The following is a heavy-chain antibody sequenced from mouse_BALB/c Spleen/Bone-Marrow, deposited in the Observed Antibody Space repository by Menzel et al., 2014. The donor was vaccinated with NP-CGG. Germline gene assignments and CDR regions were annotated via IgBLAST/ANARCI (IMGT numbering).Heavy chain of an antibody. D-gene: IGHD3-3*01. CDR3: ARVGDNRHFYF. Sequence: LVKTGASVKISCKAYGYTFTGYYMHWVKQSHGKSLEWIGYISCYNGATTYNQKFKGKATLTVDKSSSTAYMQLKSLTSEASAVYYCARVGDNRHFYFRSPGPTGTASS. V-gene: IGHV1S34*01. CDR2: ISCYNGAT. CDR1: GYTFTGYY. J-gene: IGHJ1*01.